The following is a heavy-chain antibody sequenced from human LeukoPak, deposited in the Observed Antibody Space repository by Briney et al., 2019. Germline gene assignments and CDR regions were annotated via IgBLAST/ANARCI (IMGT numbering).Heavy chain of an antibody. D-gene: IGHD3-22*01. CDR1: GFILSSYT. CDR3: AKAYYYDSSGYYYVGVGYYFDY. J-gene: IGHJ4*02. CDR2: IDSSTGTI. Sequence: GGSLRLSCAASGFILSSYTMNWVRQAPGKGLEWVSYIDSSTGTIYSADSVKGRFTISRDNAKNSLYLQMNSLRAEDTALYYCAKAYYYDSSGYYYVGVGYYFDYWGQGTLVTVSS. V-gene: IGHV3-48*04.